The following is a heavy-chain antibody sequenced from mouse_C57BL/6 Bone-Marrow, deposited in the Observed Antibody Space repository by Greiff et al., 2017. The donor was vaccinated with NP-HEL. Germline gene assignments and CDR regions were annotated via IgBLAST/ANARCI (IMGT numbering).Heavy chain of an antibody. Sequence: QVQLQQSGAELARPGASVKLSCKASGYTFTSYGISWVKQRTGQGLEGIGEIYPRSGNTYYNEKFKGKATLTADKSSSTAYMELRSLTSEDSAVYFCARDYYGSSPFDYWGQGTTLTVSS. CDR3: ARDYYGSSPFDY. CDR2: IYPRSGNT. V-gene: IGHV1-81*01. D-gene: IGHD1-1*01. CDR1: GYTFTSYG. J-gene: IGHJ2*01.